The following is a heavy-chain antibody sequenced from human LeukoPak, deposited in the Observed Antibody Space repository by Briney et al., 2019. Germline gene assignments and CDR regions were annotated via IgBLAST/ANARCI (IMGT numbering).Heavy chain of an antibody. CDR2: IYYSGST. D-gene: IGHD4-11*01. V-gene: IGHV4-59*01. Sequence: SETLSLTCRVSGGSISSYYWSWIRQPSGKGLEWIGYIYYSGSTNYNPSLKGRVTISVDTPKNQLSLKLSSVTAAHTAVYYCATGQPGPRLFDYWGQAALVTVSS. CDR1: GGSISSYY. CDR3: ATGQPGPRLFDY. J-gene: IGHJ4*02.